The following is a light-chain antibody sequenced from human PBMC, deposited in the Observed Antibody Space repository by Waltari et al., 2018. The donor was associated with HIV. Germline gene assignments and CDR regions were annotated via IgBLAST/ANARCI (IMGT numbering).Light chain of an antibody. CDR3: QQQTNWSQGYT. CDR2: GAS. Sequence: EIVITQCPATLSVAPGERATLSCRSSQGVSSNLAWYQQKPGQAPRLLIYGASTSVNGIPARFSGSGSATAFTPTTSSLQYADFVAYYCQQQTNWSQGYTFGQGTKLEIK. J-gene: IGKJ2*01. V-gene: IGKV3-15*01. CDR1: QGVSSN.